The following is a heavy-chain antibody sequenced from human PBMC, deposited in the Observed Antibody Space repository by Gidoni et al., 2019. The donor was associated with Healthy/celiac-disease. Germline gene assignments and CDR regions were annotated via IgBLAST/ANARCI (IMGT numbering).Heavy chain of an antibody. D-gene: IGHD3-22*01. CDR2: IYTSGST. CDR3: ASSLLYYYDSSGYYPLQH. Sequence: QVQLQESGPGLVKPSQTLSLTCTVSGGSISRGSYYWSWIRQPAGTGLEWIGRIYTSGSTNYNPSLKSRVTISVDTSKNQFSLKLSSVTAADTAVYYCASSLLYYYDSSGYYPLQHWGQGTLVTVSS. J-gene: IGHJ1*01. CDR1: GGSISRGSYY. V-gene: IGHV4-61*02.